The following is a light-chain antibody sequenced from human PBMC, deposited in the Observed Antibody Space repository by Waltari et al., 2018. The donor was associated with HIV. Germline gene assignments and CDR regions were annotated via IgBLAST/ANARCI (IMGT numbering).Light chain of an antibody. Sequence: DIQLTQSPALLSASVGDRVTISCRASQNLDTYLAWYRQKPVKAPELLIYAASTLQYGVSSRFIGSGSVTEVTITISGLQPEDYATYFCQQLKSYPLTFGGGTTVE. CDR1: QNLDTY. V-gene: IGKV1-9*01. CDR3: QQLKSYPLT. J-gene: IGKJ4*01. CDR2: AAS.